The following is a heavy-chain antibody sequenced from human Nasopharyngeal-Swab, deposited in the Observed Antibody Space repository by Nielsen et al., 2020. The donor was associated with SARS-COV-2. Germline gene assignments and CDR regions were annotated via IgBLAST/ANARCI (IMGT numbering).Heavy chain of an antibody. D-gene: IGHD3-3*01. V-gene: IGHV3-23*03. CDR2: IYSGGSST. CDR3: AKWSHYDFWSGYSN. J-gene: IGHJ4*02. Sequence: GECLELCCAVSGFSCSSYAMSWVRQAPGKGLEWVSVIYSGGSSTYYADSVKGRFTISRDNSKNTLYLQMNSLRAEDTAVYYCAKWSHYDFWSGYSNWGQGTLVTVSS. CDR1: GFSCSSYA.